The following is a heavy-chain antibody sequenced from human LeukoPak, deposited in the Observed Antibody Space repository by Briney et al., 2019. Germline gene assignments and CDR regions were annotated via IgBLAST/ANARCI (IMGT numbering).Heavy chain of an antibody. CDR3: ARDHLIAAAGTQGWFDP. V-gene: IGHV4-59*01. J-gene: IGHJ5*02. CDR2: IYYSGST. CDR1: GGSISSYY. Sequence: SETLSLTCTVSGGSISSYYWSWIRQPPGKGLEWIGYIYYSGSTNYNPSLKSRVTISVDTSKNQFSLKLSSVTAADTAVYYCARDHLIAAAGTQGWFDPWDQGTLVTVSS. D-gene: IGHD6-13*01.